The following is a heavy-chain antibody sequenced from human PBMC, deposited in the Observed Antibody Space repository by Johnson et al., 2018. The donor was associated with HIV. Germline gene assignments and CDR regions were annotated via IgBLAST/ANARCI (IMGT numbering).Heavy chain of an antibody. Sequence: EQLVESGGGLVQPGGSLRLSCAASGFTFSSYDMHWVRQATGKGLEWVSAIGTAGDTYYPGSVKGRFTISRENAKNSLYLQMNSLRAEDTAVYYCAKGYIPAGTARKWDRRDAFDIWGQGTMVTVSS. CDR2: IGTAGDT. CDR3: AKGYIPAGTARKWDRRDAFDI. V-gene: IGHV3-13*01. D-gene: IGHD1-7*01. J-gene: IGHJ3*02. CDR1: GFTFSSYD.